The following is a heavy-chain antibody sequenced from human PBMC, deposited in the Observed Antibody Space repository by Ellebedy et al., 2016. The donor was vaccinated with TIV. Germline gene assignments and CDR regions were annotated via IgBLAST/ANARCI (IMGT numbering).Heavy chain of an antibody. D-gene: IGHD3-3*02. V-gene: IGHV3-43*01. J-gene: IGHJ4*02. CDR2: ISWDGGTR. Sequence: GESLKISRAASGFIFNDYTMHRVRQAPGKGLEWVSLISWDGGTRFYADSVKGRFTISRDNSRNSVYLQMNSLRTEDTALYYCGKNIARRGLALSDSWGQGTLVTVSS. CDR3: GKNIARRGLALSDS. CDR1: GFIFNDYT.